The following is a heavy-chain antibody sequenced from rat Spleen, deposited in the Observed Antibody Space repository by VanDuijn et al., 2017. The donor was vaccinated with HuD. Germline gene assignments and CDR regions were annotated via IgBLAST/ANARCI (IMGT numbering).Heavy chain of an antibody. Sequence: EVQLVESGGGLVQPGRSMKLSCAASGLSFSNYDMAWVRQAPTKGLEWVAAIVDDGSNTFYRDSVKGRFTISRDNAENTVYLQMNSLRSEDTATYYCTTKADWGQGVMVTVSS. V-gene: IGHV5-25*01. CDR2: IVDDGSNT. J-gene: IGHJ2*01. CDR1: GLSFSNYD. CDR3: TTKAD.